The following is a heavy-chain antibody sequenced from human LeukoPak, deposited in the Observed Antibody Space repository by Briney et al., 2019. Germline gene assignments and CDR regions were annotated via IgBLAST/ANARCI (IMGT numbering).Heavy chain of an antibody. V-gene: IGHV1-8*01. J-gene: IGHJ4*02. CDR3: ARVVADSSGWHYFDY. CDR1: GNTFTTYD. Sequence: ASVKVSCEASGNTFTTYDINWVRQAIGQGLEWMGWMNPNSGNTGYAQKFQGRVTMTRNTSISTAYMELSSLRSEDTAVCYCARVVADSSGWHYFDYWGQGTLVTVSS. CDR2: MNPNSGNT. D-gene: IGHD6-19*01.